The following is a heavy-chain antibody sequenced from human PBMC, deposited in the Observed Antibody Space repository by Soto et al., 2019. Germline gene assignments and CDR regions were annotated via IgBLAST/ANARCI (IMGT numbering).Heavy chain of an antibody. D-gene: IGHD2-2*01. V-gene: IGHV3-30*03. CDR2: ISYDGSNK. Sequence: GRSLRLSCAASGFTFSSYGVHWVRQAPGKGLEWVAVISYDGSNKYYAYSVKGRFTISRDNSKNTLYLQMNSLRAEDTAVYYCARGPCRTTSCPTTYYGMDVWGQGTTVTVSS. J-gene: IGHJ6*02. CDR1: GFTFSSYG. CDR3: ARGPCRTTSCPTTYYGMDV.